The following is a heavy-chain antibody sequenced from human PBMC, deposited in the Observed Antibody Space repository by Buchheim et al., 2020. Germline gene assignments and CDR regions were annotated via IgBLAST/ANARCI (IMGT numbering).Heavy chain of an antibody. CDR1: GFTFSSYE. Sequence: EVQLVESGGGLVQPGGSLRLSCAASGFTFSSYEMNWVRQAPGKGLEWVSYISSSGSTIYYADSVKGRFTISRDNSTNSLYLQMNSLRAEDTAVYYCARGRELLWFGELGFDYWGQGTL. CDR2: ISSSGSTI. J-gene: IGHJ4*02. CDR3: ARGRELLWFGELGFDY. V-gene: IGHV3-48*03. D-gene: IGHD3-10*01.